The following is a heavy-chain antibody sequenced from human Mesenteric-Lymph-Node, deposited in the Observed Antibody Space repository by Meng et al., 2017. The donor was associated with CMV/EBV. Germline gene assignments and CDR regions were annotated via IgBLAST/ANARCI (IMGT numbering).Heavy chain of an antibody. Sequence: GSLRLSCEVSGGYFSGYFWHWIRQPPGKGLEWIAEINDGGATNYNPSLKSRVTISVDTSKNQFSLRLSSVTAADTAIYYCAKRVTVFYWFDPWGQGTLVTVSS. D-gene: IGHD3-3*01. CDR2: INDGGAT. CDR3: AKRVTVFYWFDP. V-gene: IGHV4-34*01. J-gene: IGHJ5*02. CDR1: GGYFSGYF.